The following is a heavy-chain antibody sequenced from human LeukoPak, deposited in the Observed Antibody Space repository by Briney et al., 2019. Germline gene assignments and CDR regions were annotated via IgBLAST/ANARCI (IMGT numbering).Heavy chain of an antibody. CDR2: ISYDGSNK. J-gene: IGHJ4*02. D-gene: IGHD3-22*01. Sequence: GSLRLSCAASGFTFSSYGMHWVRQAPGKGLEWVAVISYDGSNKYYADSVKGRFTISRDNVKNSLYLQMNSLRAEDTAVYYCARGGKFYYDSSGYPGDYWGQGTLVTVSS. V-gene: IGHV3-30*03. CDR1: GFTFSSYG. CDR3: ARGGKFYYDSSGYPGDY.